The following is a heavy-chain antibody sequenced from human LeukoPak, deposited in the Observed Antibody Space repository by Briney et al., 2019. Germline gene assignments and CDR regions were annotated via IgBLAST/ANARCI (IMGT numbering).Heavy chain of an antibody. CDR2: ISASGSS. V-gene: IGHV4-4*07. CDR1: XXXXXNYX. Sequence: SETLXLXXXXXXXXXXNYXWSWIRXPAGKGLEWIGRISASGSSNYNPSLKSRVTMSLDTSKNQFSLKLTSVTAADTAVYYCARLRVPAARGAFDCWGQGTMVTVAS. CDR3: ARLRVPAARGAFDC. D-gene: IGHD6-6*01. J-gene: IGHJ3*01.